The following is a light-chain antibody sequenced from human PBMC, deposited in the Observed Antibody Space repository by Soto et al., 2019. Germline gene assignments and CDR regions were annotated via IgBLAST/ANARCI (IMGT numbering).Light chain of an antibody. V-gene: IGKV3-11*01. Sequence: EIVLTQSPDTLSLSPGERATLSCRASQTVSTFLAWYQQKPGQAPRLIVYDASKRAPGIPARFIGSGSGTDFTLTVSSLEPEDFALYYCQQRSGWPTFVQGTKVDSK. CDR1: QTVSTF. J-gene: IGKJ1*01. CDR3: QQRSGWPT. CDR2: DAS.